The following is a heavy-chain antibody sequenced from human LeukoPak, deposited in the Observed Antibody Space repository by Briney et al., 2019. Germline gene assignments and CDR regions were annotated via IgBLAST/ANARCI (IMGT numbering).Heavy chain of an antibody. CDR2: ISSSSSTI. D-gene: IGHD6-25*01. CDR1: AFSLNAYN. J-gene: IGHJ6*02. V-gene: IGHV3-48*04. Sequence: GGSLRLSCAASAFSLNAYNMNWVRQAPGKGLEWVSYISSSSSTIYYADSLKGRFTISRDNAKNSLYLQMHSLRAEDTAVYYCARLSSADYYGMDVWGQGTTVTVSS. CDR3: ARLSSADYYGMDV.